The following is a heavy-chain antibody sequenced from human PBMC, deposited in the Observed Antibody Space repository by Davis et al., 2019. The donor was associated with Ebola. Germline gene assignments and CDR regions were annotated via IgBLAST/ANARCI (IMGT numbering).Heavy chain of an antibody. D-gene: IGHD5-18*01. CDR1: GFTFSSYA. J-gene: IGHJ4*02. V-gene: IGHV3-30-3*01. CDR2: ISYDGSNK. CDR3: LRGYRDY. Sequence: GESLKISCAASGFTFSSYAMHWVRQAPGKGLEWVAVISYDGSNKYYTDSVKGRFTISRDNSKNTLYLQMNSLRAGDTAVYYCLRGYRDYWGQGTLVTVSS.